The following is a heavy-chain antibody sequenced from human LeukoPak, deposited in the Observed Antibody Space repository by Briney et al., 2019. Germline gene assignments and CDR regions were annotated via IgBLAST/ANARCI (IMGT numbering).Heavy chain of an antibody. CDR2: ISGSGGST. CDR1: GFTFSSYG. Sequence: GGSLRLSRAASGFTFSSYGMSWVRQAPGKGLEWVSAISGSGGSTYYADSVKGRFTISRDNSKNTLYLQMNSLRAEDTAVYYCARGGVYSSGWYVDYWGQGTLVTVSS. V-gene: IGHV3-23*01. J-gene: IGHJ4*02. D-gene: IGHD6-19*01. CDR3: ARGGVYSSGWYVDY.